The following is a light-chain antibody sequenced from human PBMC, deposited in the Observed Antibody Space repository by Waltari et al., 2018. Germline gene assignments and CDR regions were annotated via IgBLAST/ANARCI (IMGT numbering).Light chain of an antibody. V-gene: IGLV2-14*01. CDR3: SSYTTSSAPGV. J-gene: IGLJ1*01. CDR2: EVS. Sequence: QSALTQPASVSGSPGQSITISCSGTDSSVGAYSFVSCYQQHPGKAHRLIIYEVSKRPSGISNRFSASKSGNTASLTISGLQAEDEADYYCSSYTTSSAPGVFGTGTRVTVL. CDR1: DSSVGAYSF.